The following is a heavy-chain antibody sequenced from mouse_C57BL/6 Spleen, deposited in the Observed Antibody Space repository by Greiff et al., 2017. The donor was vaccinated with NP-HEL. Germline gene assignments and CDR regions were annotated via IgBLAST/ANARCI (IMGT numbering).Heavy chain of an antibody. CDR3: ARRGGNYDYAMDY. D-gene: IGHD2-1*01. J-gene: IGHJ4*01. CDR2: ISDGGSYT. V-gene: IGHV5-4*01. Sequence: EVQRVESGGGLVKPGGSLKLSCAASGFTFSSYAMSWVRQTPEKRLEWVATISDGGSYTYYPDTVKGRFTISRDNAKNKLYLQMSHLKSEDTAMYYCARRGGNYDYAMDYWGQGTSVTVSS. CDR1: GFTFSSYA.